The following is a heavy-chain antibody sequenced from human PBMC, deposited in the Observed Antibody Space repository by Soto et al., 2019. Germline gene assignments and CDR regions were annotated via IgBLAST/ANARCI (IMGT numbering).Heavy chain of an antibody. CDR3: ARSARGFSYGKIDS. J-gene: IGHJ5*01. D-gene: IGHD5-18*01. V-gene: IGHV3-21*01. Sequence: PGGSLRLSCAASGFSFSTYSMNWVRQAPGKGLEWVSSITTSSSNTYYADSLKGRFTLSRDNAKNSLYLQMSNLRAEDTAVYYCARSARGFSYGKIDSWGHGALVTVSS. CDR2: ITTSSSNT. CDR1: GFSFSTYS.